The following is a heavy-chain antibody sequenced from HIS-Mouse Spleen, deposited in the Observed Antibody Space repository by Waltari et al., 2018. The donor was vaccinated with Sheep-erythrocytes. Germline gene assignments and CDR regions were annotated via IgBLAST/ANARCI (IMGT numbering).Heavy chain of an antibody. CDR2: INSDGRST. CDR3: ARGEYGDYGRDAFDI. Sequence: EVQLVESGGGLVQPGGSLRLSCAASGFTFSSYWMHWVRQAPGKGLVWVSSINSDGRSTSYADSVKGRFTISRDNAKNTLYLQMNSLRAEDTAVYYCARGEYGDYGRDAFDIWGQGTMVTVSS. D-gene: IGHD4-17*01. CDR1: GFTFSSYW. J-gene: IGHJ3*02. V-gene: IGHV3-74*01.